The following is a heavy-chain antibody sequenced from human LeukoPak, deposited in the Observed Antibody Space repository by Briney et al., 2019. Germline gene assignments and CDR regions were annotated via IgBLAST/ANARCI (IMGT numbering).Heavy chain of an antibody. D-gene: IGHD1-26*01. CDR1: RYTFTSYD. CDR3: ARGGSKWEPEDY. CDR2: MNPNSGNT. Sequence: GASVKVSCKASRYTFTSYDINWVRQATGQGLEWMGWMNPNSGNTGYAQKFQGRVTMTRNTSISTAYMELSSLRSEDTAVYYCARGGSKWEPEDYWGQGTLVTVSS. V-gene: IGHV1-8*01. J-gene: IGHJ4*02.